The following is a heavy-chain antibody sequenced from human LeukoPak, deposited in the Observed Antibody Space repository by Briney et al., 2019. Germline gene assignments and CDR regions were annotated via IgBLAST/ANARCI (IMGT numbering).Heavy chain of an antibody. V-gene: IGHV4-39*07. Sequence: PSETLSLTCTVSGGSVSTIDYYWGWIRQPPGTGLEWSGSVYYSGSTYYNAPLKSRVTISVDTSKNQFSLKLSAVTAADTAMYYCAREDAVSSDDAFDLWGQGTMVTVS. D-gene: IGHD6-19*01. CDR2: VYYSGST. CDR3: AREDAVSSDDAFDL. CDR1: GGSVSTIDYY. J-gene: IGHJ3*01.